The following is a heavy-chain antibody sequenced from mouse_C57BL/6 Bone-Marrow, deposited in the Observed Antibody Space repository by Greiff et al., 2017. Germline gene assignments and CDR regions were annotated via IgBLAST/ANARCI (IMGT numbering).Heavy chain of an antibody. V-gene: IGHV1-50*01. J-gene: IGHJ1*03. D-gene: IGHD4-1*01. CDR3: AREDWDWYFDV. Sequence: QVQLQQPGAELVKPGASVKLSCKASGYTFTRYWMQWVKQRPGQGLEWIGGIDPSDSYTNYNQKFKGKATLTVDTSSSTAYMQLSSLTAEDSAVYYCAREDWDWYFDVWGTGTTVTVSA. CDR1: GYTFTRYW. CDR2: IDPSDSYT.